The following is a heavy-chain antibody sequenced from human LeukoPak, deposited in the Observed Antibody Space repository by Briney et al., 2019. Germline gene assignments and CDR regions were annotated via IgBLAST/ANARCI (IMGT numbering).Heavy chain of an antibody. J-gene: IGHJ4*02. CDR1: GFTFSSYS. CDR3: ARTGYSSGWYTDY. CDR2: ISYDGSNK. V-gene: IGHV3-30*03. Sequence: GGSLRLSCAASGFTFSSYSMNWVRQAPGKGLEWVAVISYDGSNKYYADSVKGRFTISRDNSKNTLYLQMNSLRAEDTAVYYCARTGYSSGWYTDYWGQGTLVTVSS. D-gene: IGHD6-19*01.